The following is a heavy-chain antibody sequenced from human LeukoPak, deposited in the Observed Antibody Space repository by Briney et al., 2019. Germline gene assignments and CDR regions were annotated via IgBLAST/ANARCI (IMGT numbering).Heavy chain of an antibody. CDR1: GGSISSSSYY. J-gene: IGHJ5*01. Sequence: SGTLSLTCTVSGGSISSSSYYWGWIRQPPGKGLEWIGSIYYSGSTYYNPSLKSRVTISVDTSKNQFSLKLSSVTAADTALYFCARHGDPNWFDSWGQGTLVTVSS. D-gene: IGHD4-17*01. CDR2: IYYSGST. CDR3: ARHGDPNWFDS. V-gene: IGHV4-39*01.